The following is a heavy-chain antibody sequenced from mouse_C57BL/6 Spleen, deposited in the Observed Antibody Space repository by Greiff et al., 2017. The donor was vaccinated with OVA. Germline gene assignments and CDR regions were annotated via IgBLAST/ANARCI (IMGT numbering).Heavy chain of an antibody. Sequence: VQLKESGPGLVKPSQSLSLTCSVTGYSITSGYYWNWIRQFPGNKLEWMGYISYDGSNNYNPSLKNRISITRDTSKNQFFLKLNSVTTEDTATYYCARGGQLRLHAMDYWGQGTSVTVSS. CDR1: GYSITSGYY. CDR2: ISYDGSN. CDR3: ARGGQLRLHAMDY. D-gene: IGHD3-2*02. V-gene: IGHV3-6*01. J-gene: IGHJ4*01.